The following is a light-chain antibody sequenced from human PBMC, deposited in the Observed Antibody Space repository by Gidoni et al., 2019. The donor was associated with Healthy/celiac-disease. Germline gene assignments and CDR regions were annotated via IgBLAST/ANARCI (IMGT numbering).Light chain of an antibody. CDR3: QQSYSTPLT. CDR1: QSISSY. CDR2: AAS. V-gene: IGKV1-39*01. Sequence: DIKMTKTPSSLSASVGDRVTITCRASQSISSYLNWYQQKPGKAPKLLIYAASSLQSGVPSRFSGSGSGTDFTLTISCLQPDDFATYYCQQSYSTPLTFGGGTKVEIK. J-gene: IGKJ4*01.